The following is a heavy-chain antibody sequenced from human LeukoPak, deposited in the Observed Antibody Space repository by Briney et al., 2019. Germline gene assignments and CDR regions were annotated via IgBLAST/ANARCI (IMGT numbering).Heavy chain of an antibody. CDR1: GGTFSSYT. J-gene: IGHJ4*02. CDR2: IIPILGIA. Sequence: ASVKVSCKASGGTFSSYTISWVRQAPGQGLEWMGRIIPILGIANYAQRFQGRVTITADKSTSTAYMELSSLRSEDTAVYYCAGDHAPLQFDYWGQGTLVTVSS. V-gene: IGHV1-69*04. CDR3: AGDHAPLQFDY.